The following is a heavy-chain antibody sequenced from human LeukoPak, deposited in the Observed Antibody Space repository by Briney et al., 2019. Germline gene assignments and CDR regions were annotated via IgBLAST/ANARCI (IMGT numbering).Heavy chain of an antibody. V-gene: IGHV4-59*08. CDR2: IYYSGST. D-gene: IGHD3-10*01. Sequence: PSETLSLTCTVSGGSISSYYWSWIRQPPGKGLEWIGYIYYSGSTNYNPSLKSRVTISVDTSKNQYSLRLSSVTAADTAVYYCARAHIEWELYSNWFDPWGQGTLVTVSS. CDR1: GGSISSYY. CDR3: ARAHIEWELYSNWFDP. J-gene: IGHJ5*02.